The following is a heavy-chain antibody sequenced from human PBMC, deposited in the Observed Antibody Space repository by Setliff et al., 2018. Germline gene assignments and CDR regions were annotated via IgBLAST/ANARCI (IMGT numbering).Heavy chain of an antibody. J-gene: IGHJ6*03. CDR2: IGHTGSI. D-gene: IGHD3-10*01. Sequence: PSETLSLTCTVSGYSISSGYIWGWIRQPPGKGLEWVGNIGHTGSINYNPSLKSRLTISLDKSKNQFSLKLYSVTAADTAVYFCARVRITPYCMDVWGKGTTVTVSS. CDR3: ARVRITPYCMDV. V-gene: IGHV4-38-2*02. CDR1: GYSISSGYI.